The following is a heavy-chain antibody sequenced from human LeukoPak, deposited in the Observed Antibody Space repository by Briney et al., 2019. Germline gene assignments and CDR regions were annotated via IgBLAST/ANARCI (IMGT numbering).Heavy chain of an antibody. CDR1: GYTFTSYG. CDR3: ARVDLWGQRDFRYY. D-gene: IGHD2/OR15-2a*01. V-gene: IGHV1-18*01. Sequence: ASVKVSCKASGYTFTSYGISWVRQAPGQGLEWKGWISAYNGNTNYAQKFQGRVTITTDESTSTAYMELSSLRSEDTAVYYCARVDLWGQRDFRYYWGQGTLVTVSS. CDR2: ISAYNGNT. J-gene: IGHJ4*02.